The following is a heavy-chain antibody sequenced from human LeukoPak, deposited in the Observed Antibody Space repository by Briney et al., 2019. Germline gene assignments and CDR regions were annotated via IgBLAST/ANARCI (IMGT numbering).Heavy chain of an antibody. J-gene: IGHJ3*02. CDR3: AKVDSGGYNYGYQAAFDI. Sequence: WIRQAPGKGLEWVSGISWSSGSIGYADSVKGRFTISRDNAKNSLYLQMNSLRAEDTALYYCAKVDSGGYNYGYQAAFDIWGQGTMVTVSS. D-gene: IGHD5-18*01. V-gene: IGHV3-9*01. CDR2: ISWSSGSI.